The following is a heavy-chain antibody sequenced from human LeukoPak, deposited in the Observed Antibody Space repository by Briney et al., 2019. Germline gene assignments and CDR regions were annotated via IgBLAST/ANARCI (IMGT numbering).Heavy chain of an antibody. Sequence: ASVKVSCKPSGYTFTGYYMHWVREAPGQGLEWMGWINPNSGGTNYAQKFQGRVTMTRDTSISTAYMELSRLRSDDTAVYYCARIRGIVGAYDAFDIWGQGTMVTVSS. V-gene: IGHV1-2*02. CDR1: GYTFTGYY. J-gene: IGHJ3*02. CDR2: INPNSGGT. D-gene: IGHD1-26*01. CDR3: ARIRGIVGAYDAFDI.